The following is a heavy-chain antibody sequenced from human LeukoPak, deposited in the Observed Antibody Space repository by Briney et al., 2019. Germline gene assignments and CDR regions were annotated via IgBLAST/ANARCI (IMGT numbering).Heavy chain of an antibody. CDR1: GFTFSSYS. J-gene: IGHJ4*02. Sequence: PGGSLRLSCAASGFTFSSYSMNWVRQAPGKGLEWVSSITRSNYIYYADSVKGRFTISRDNAKNSLYLQMNSLRAEDTAVYYCAKGDFDYWGQGTLVTVSS. CDR3: AKGDFDY. CDR2: ITRSNYI. V-gene: IGHV3-21*06.